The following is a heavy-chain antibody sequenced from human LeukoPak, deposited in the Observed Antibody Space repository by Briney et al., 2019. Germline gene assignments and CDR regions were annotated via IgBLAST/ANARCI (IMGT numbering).Heavy chain of an antibody. V-gene: IGHV4-34*01. D-gene: IGHD5-12*01. Sequence: SETLSLTCAVYGGSFSGYYWSWIRQPPGKGLEWIGEINHSGSTNYNPSLKSRVTISVDTSKNQFSLKLSSVTAADTAVYYCARGHPGVATILGYFDYWGQGTLVTVSS. CDR1: GGSFSGYY. CDR2: INHSGST. J-gene: IGHJ4*02. CDR3: ARGHPGVATILGYFDY.